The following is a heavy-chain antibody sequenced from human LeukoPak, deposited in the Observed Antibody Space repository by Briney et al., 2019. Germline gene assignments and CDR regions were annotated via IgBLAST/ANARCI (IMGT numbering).Heavy chain of an antibody. Sequence: GGSLRLSCAASGFPFSNYAMSWVRQAPGKGLKWVATVNDNGAATYYADSVKGRFTISRDNSYNTVSLQMNSLRDEDTGVYYCAKGLRTGVGPYMGYHYYMDVWGKGATVTVSS. J-gene: IGHJ6*03. CDR1: GFPFSNYA. V-gene: IGHV3-23*01. D-gene: IGHD3-16*01. CDR3: AKGLRTGVGPYMGYHYYMDV. CDR2: VNDNGAAT.